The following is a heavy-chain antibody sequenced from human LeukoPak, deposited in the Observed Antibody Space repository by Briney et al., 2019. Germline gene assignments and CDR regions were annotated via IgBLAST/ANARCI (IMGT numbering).Heavy chain of an antibody. V-gene: IGHV1-8*03. CDR1: GYTFTSYD. CDR3: ARGYHMVRGANFDY. D-gene: IGHD3-10*01. CDR2: MNPNSGNT. Sequence: GASVKVSCKASGYTFTSYDINWVRQATGQGLEWMGWMNPNSGNTGYAQKFQGRVTITRNTSISTAYMELSSLRAEDTAVYYCARGYHMVRGANFDYWGQGTLVTVSS. J-gene: IGHJ4*02.